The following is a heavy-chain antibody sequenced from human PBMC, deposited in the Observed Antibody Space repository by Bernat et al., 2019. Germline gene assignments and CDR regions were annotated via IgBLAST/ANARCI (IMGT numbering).Heavy chain of an antibody. CDR1: GLTVSSND. CDR3: ARLYYYQMDV. Sequence: LVETGGGLIQPGGSLRLSCAASGLTVSSNDMTWVRQAPGKGLEWVSVIHKGGRTYYADSVKGRFTISRDNSKNTLYVEMNSLRAEDTAVYYCARLYYYQMDVWGQGTTVTVSS. CDR2: IHKGGRT. J-gene: IGHJ6*02. V-gene: IGHV3-53*05.